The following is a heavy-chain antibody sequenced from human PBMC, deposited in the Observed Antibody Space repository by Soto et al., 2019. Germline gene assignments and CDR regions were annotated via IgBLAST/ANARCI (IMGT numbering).Heavy chain of an antibody. Sequence: NPSETLSLTCAVSGYSITNGYYWGWIRQPAGKGLEWIGRIYTSGSTNYNPSLKSRVTMSVDTSKNQFSLKLSSVTAADTAVYYCARGKGSSGWYQGWFDPWGQGTLVTVSS. J-gene: IGHJ5*02. CDR2: IYTSGST. CDR3: ARGKGSSGWYQGWFDP. D-gene: IGHD6-19*01. V-gene: IGHV4-4*07. CDR1: GYSITNGYY.